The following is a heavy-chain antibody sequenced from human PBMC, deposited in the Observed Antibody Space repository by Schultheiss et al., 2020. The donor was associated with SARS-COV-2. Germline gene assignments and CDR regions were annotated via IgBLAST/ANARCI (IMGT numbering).Heavy chain of an antibody. CDR3: ARATRVESLFSVRGGSFDF. D-gene: IGHD5-24*01. Sequence: SETLSLTCSVSGSSITGFFWTWIRQPPGKGLDTIGNIYFTGITKYNPSLKSRVTISIDTSKNQFSLKLSSVTAADSAVYFCARATRVESLFSVRGGSFDFWGRGALVTVSS. V-gene: IGHV4-59*01. CDR1: GSSITGFF. CDR2: IYFTGIT. J-gene: IGHJ4*02.